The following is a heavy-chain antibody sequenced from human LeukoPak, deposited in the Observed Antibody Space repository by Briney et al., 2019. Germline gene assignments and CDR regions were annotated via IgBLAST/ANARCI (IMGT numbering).Heavy chain of an antibody. Sequence: PGGSLRLSCAASGFTFSSYSMNWVRQAPGKGLEWVSSISSSSSYIYYADSVKGRFTISRDNAKNSLYLQMNSLRAEDTAVYYCARSAHRTPRPYYYDSSGYYVPQDFDYWGQGTLVTVSS. D-gene: IGHD3-22*01. J-gene: IGHJ4*02. CDR2: ISSSSSYI. V-gene: IGHV3-21*01. CDR1: GFTFSSYS. CDR3: ARSAHRTPRPYYYDSSGYYVPQDFDY.